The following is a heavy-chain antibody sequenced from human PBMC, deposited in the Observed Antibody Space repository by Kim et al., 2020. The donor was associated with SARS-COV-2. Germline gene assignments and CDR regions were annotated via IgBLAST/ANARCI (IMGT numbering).Heavy chain of an antibody. V-gene: IGHV4-39*01. CDR3: ARISGSYHDAFDI. D-gene: IGHD1-26*01. J-gene: IGHJ3*02. Sequence: YNPSLKSRVTISVDTSKNQFSLKLSSVTAADTAVYYCARISGSYHDAFDIWGQGTMVTVSS.